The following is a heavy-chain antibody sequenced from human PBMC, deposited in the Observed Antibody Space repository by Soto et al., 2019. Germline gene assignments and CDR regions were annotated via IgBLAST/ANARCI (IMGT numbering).Heavy chain of an antibody. CDR1: GYSFTSYW. D-gene: IGHD5-12*01. CDR2: IYPGDSGT. CDR3: ARQLGEMATTDYYFDY. Sequence: PGESLKISCKGSGYSFTSYWIGWVRQMPGKGLEWMGIIYPGDSGTRYSPSFQGQVTISADKSISTAYLQWSSLKASDTAMYYCARQLGEMATTDYYFDYWGQGTLVTVSS. J-gene: IGHJ4*02. V-gene: IGHV5-51*01.